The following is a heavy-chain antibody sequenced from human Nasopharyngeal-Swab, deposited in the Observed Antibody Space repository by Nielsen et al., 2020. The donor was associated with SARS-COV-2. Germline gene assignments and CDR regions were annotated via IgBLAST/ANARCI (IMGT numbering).Heavy chain of an antibody. CDR2: INHSGST. J-gene: IGHJ4*02. CDR3: ARGPTQQLVRDY. Sequence: RQAPGKGLEWIGEINHSGSTNYNPSLKSRVTVSVDTSKNQFSLKLSSVTAADTAVYYCARGPTQQLVRDYWGQGTLVTVSS. D-gene: IGHD6-13*01. V-gene: IGHV4-34*01.